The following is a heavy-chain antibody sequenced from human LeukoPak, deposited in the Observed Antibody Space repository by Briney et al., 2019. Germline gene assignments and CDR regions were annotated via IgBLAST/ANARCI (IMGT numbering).Heavy chain of an antibody. V-gene: IGHV4-30-4*01. J-gene: IGHJ4*02. D-gene: IGHD3-10*01. CDR2: IYYSGST. Sequence: PSETLSLTCTVSGGSISSGDYYWSWIRQPPGKGLEWIGYIYYSGSTYYNPSLKSRVTISVDTSKNQFSLKLSSVTAADTAVYYCARSHYMVRGSYYFDYWGQGTLVTVSS. CDR3: ARSHYMVRGSYYFDY. CDR1: GGSISSGDYY.